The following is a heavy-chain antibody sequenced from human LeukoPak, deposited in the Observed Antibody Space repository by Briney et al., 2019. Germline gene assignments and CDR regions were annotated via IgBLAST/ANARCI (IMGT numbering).Heavy chain of an antibody. Sequence: SQTLSLTCTVSGGSISSGSYYWNWIRQPAGKGLEWIGRIYRSGSTNYNPSLKSRVTISVDTSKNQFSLKLSSVTAADTAVYYCARVQIAVAGAFYYYYYYMDVWGKGTTVTVSS. J-gene: IGHJ6*03. CDR2: IYRSGST. D-gene: IGHD6-19*01. CDR3: ARVQIAVAGAFYYYYYYMDV. CDR1: GGSISSGSYY. V-gene: IGHV4-61*02.